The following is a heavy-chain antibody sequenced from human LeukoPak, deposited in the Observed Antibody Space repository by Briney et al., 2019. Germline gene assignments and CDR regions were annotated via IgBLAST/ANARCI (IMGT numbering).Heavy chain of an antibody. CDR3: ARERNSGDYGNAFDV. CDR2: INPKRGVT. CDR1: GYTLTDYY. V-gene: IGHV1-2*02. D-gene: IGHD4-17*01. Sequence: ASVKVSCKTSGYTLTDYYIHWLRQAPGQGLEWMGWINPKRGVTTYSQKFQGRVTMTRDTSITTAYMELSRLRSDDTSMYYCARERNSGDYGNAFDVWGQGTKVTV. J-gene: IGHJ3*01.